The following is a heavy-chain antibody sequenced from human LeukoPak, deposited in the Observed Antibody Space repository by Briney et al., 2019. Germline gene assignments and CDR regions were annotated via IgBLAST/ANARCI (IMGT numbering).Heavy chain of an antibody. CDR2: IKQDGSEK. Sequence: GGALRLSCASSGFTFSSYWMSWLRQAPGKGLEGVANIKQDGSEKYYVDSVKGRFTISRDNAKNSLYLQMNSLRAEDTAVYYCARVGREFSGYDLFGYWGQGTLVTVSS. CDR3: ARVGREFSGYDLFGY. D-gene: IGHD5-12*01. CDR1: GFTFSSYW. J-gene: IGHJ4*02. V-gene: IGHV3-7*01.